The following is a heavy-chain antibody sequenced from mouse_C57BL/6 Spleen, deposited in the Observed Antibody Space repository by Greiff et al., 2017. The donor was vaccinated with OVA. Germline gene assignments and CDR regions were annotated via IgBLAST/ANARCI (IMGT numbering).Heavy chain of an antibody. V-gene: IGHV1-81*01. CDR1: GYTFTSYG. Sequence: QVQLQQSGAELARPGASVKLSCKASGYTFTSYGISWVKQRTGQGLEWIGEIYPRSGNTYYNEKFKGKATLTADKSSSTAYMELRSLTSEDSAVYFCARSGSGYDYDVSTAMDYWGQGTSVTVSS. J-gene: IGHJ4*01. CDR3: ARSGSGYDYDVSTAMDY. D-gene: IGHD2-4*01. CDR2: IYPRSGNT.